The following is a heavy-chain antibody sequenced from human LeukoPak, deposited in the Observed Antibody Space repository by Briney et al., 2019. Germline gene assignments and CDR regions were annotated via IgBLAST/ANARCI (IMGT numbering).Heavy chain of an antibody. CDR1: GGTFSNYA. V-gene: IGHV1-69*04. Sequence: ASVKVSCKASGGTFSNYAISWVRQAPGQGLEWMGRIIPILGIANYAQKFQGRVTITADKSTSTAHMELSSLRSEDTAVYYCARDIRDGYNYYYWGQGTLVTVSS. CDR2: IIPILGIA. J-gene: IGHJ4*02. D-gene: IGHD5-24*01. CDR3: ARDIRDGYNYYY.